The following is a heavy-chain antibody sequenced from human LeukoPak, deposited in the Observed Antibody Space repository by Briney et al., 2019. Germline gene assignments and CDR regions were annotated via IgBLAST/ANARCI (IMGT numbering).Heavy chain of an antibody. D-gene: IGHD1-1*01. J-gene: IGHJ4*02. Sequence: KPSETLSLTCAVSGYSISSGYYWGWIRQPPGKGLEWIGSIYHSGSTYYNPSLKSRVTISVDTSKNQFSLKLSSVTAADTAVYYCARLGWNPQYLLDYWGQGTLVTVSS. V-gene: IGHV4-38-2*01. CDR2: IYHSGST. CDR1: GYSISSGYY. CDR3: ARLGWNPQYLLDY.